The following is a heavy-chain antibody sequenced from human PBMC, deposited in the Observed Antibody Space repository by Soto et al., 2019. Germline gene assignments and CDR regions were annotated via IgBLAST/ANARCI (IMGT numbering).Heavy chain of an antibody. Sequence: SETLSLTCTVSGGSISSGGYYWSWIRQHPGKGLEWIGYIYYSGSTYYNPSLKSRVTISVDTSKNQFSLKLSSVTAADTAVYYCARLDSSGSAYYFDYWGQGTLVTVST. V-gene: IGHV4-31*03. CDR1: GGSISSGGYY. CDR3: ARLDSSGSAYYFDY. J-gene: IGHJ4*02. D-gene: IGHD3-22*01. CDR2: IYYSGST.